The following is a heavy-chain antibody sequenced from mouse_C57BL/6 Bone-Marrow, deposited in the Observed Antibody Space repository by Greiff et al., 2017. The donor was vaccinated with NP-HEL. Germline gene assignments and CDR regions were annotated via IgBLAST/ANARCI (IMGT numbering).Heavy chain of an antibody. CDR3: ARSIYYDYADDPFYAMDY. CDR1: GFTFTDYY. J-gene: IGHJ4*01. Sequence: EVKLVESGGGLVQPGGSLSLSCAASGFTFTDYYMSWVRQPPGTAPEWLGFIRNKANGYTTEYSASVKGRFTISRDNSQSILYLQMNALRAEDSATYYCARSIYYDYADDPFYAMDYWGQGTSVTVSS. D-gene: IGHD2-4*01. CDR2: IRNKANGYTT. V-gene: IGHV7-3*01.